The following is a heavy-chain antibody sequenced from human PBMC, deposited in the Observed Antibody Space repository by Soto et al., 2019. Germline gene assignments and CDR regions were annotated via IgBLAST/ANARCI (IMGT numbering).Heavy chain of an antibody. CDR3: ASGPFGYYYNFPEYYFDY. D-gene: IGHD3-22*01. CDR1: GGSISSSSYY. Sequence: SETLSLTCTVSGGSISSSSYYWGWIRQPPGKGLEWIGSIYYSGSTYYNPSLKSRVTISVDTSKNQFSLKLSSVTAADTAVYYCASGPFGYYYNFPEYYFDYWGQRTLVTVSS. CDR2: IYYSGST. V-gene: IGHV4-39*01. J-gene: IGHJ4*02.